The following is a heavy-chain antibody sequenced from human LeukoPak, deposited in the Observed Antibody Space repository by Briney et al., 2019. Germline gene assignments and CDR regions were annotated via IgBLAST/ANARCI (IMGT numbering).Heavy chain of an antibody. CDR2: IIPILGIA. Sequence: GASVKVSCKASGGTFSSYAISWVRQAPGQGLEWMGRIIPILGIANYAQKFQGRVTITADKSTSTAYMELSSLRSEDTAVYYCARLGFGEFPLDYYYGMDVWGQGTTVTVSS. D-gene: IGHD3-10*01. J-gene: IGHJ6*02. CDR3: ARLGFGEFPLDYYYGMDV. V-gene: IGHV1-69*04. CDR1: GGTFSSYA.